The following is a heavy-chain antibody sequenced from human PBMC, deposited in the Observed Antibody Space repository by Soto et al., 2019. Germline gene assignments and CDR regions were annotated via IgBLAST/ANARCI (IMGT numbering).Heavy chain of an antibody. Sequence: SETLSFTCTVSGGSIRTNSYSWGWNRQPPGKGLEWIGSIYYSGSTYYNPSLTSRVTISVDTSKNQFSLKLSSVTAADTAVYYCASGNTVTSAFDSWGPGTRVSVSS. J-gene: IGHJ3*02. D-gene: IGHD4-17*01. CDR3: ASGNTVTSAFDS. V-gene: IGHV4-39*01. CDR1: GGSIRTNSYS. CDR2: IYYSGST.